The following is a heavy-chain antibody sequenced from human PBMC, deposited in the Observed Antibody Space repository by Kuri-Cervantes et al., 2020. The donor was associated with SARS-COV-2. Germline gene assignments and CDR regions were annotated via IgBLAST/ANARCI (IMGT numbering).Heavy chain of an antibody. Sequence: GGSLRLSCAASGFTFSDYYMSWIRQAPGKGLEWVSYISSSGSTIYYADPVKGRFTISRDNAKNSLYLQMNSLRAEDTAVYYCAIGDSSSPHDAFDIWGQGTMVTVSS. CDR3: AIGDSSSPHDAFDI. CDR1: GFTFSDYY. J-gene: IGHJ3*02. V-gene: IGHV3-11*04. D-gene: IGHD6-6*01. CDR2: ISSSGSTI.